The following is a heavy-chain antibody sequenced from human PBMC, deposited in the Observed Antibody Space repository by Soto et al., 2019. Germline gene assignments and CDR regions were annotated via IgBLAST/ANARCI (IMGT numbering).Heavy chain of an antibody. J-gene: IGHJ4*02. Sequence: PGGSLRLSCAASGFTFSSYAMHWVRQAPGEGLEWVAVISFHGTNKNYADSVKGRFTISRDNSNNTVFLEMNSLRPEDTAMYYCARDGRAYSGQDSLDFWRQGTPVTVSS. CDR1: GFTFSSYA. CDR3: ARDGRAYSGQDSLDF. CDR2: ISFHGTNK. V-gene: IGHV3-30-3*01. D-gene: IGHD5-12*01.